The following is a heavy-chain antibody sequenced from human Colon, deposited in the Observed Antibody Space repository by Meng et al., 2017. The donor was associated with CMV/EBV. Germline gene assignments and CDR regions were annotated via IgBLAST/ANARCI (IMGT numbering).Heavy chain of an antibody. D-gene: IGHD6-19*01. CDR3: AHGRGWLTDY. J-gene: IGHJ4*02. Sequence: QITLKESGPTLVQPTQTLTLTCTFAGLSLRTPEVGMQWVRQPPGKALEWLALIYWDDDNQFRPSLKNRITITKDTSKNQVVLTMTNMDPVDTATYYCAHGRGWLTDYWGQGTLVTVSS. V-gene: IGHV2-5*02. CDR2: IYWDDDN. CDR1: GLSLRTPEVG.